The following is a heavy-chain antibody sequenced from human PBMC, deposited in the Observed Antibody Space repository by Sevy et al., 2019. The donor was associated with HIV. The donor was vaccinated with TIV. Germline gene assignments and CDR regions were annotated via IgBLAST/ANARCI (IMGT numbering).Heavy chain of an antibody. Sequence: SETLSLTCTVSGYSIGSDHYWGWIRQPPGKGLEWIASLYRSGSTYYNPSLKSRVTMSLDTSRNQFSLKVRSVTAADTALYYCARELQVDTAMGHNWFDPWGHGTLVTVSS. D-gene: IGHD5-18*01. J-gene: IGHJ5*02. V-gene: IGHV4-38-2*02. CDR2: LYRSGST. CDR1: GYSIGSDHY. CDR3: ARELQVDTAMGHNWFDP.